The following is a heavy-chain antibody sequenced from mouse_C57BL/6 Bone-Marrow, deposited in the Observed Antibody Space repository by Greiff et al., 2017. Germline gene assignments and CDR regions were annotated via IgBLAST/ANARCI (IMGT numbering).Heavy chain of an antibody. J-gene: IGHJ1*03. CDR2: IYPRDGST. Sequence: QVQLKQSGPELVKPGASVKLSCKASGYTFTSYDINWVKQRPGQGLEWIGWIYPRDGSTKYNEKFKGKATLTVDTSSSTAYMELHSLTSEDSAVYFCARLEFDGSSGDWYFDGWGTETTVTVSS. D-gene: IGHD1-1*01. V-gene: IGHV1-85*01. CDR3: ARLEFDGSSGDWYFDG. CDR1: GYTFTSYD.